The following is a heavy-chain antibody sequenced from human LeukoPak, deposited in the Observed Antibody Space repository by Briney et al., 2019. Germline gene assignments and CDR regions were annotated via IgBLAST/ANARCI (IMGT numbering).Heavy chain of an antibody. V-gene: IGHV3-7*01. CDR3: ARDLLVVGAVKDGC. J-gene: IGHJ4*02. D-gene: IGHD2-15*01. CDR1: GFTFSWHW. CDR2: IKQDGSEK. Sequence: GWSLTLYCTASGFTFSWHWKSQIREARGKELDLAPTIKQDGSEKYYVDSVKGRFTISRDNAKNSVYLQMNSLRAEDTAVYYCARDLLVVGAVKDGCWGQGTLVTVSS.